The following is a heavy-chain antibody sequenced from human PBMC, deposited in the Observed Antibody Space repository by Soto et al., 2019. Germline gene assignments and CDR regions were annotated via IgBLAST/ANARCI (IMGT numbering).Heavy chain of an antibody. J-gene: IGHJ6*02. D-gene: IGHD3-10*01. V-gene: IGHV1-46*01. Sequence: ASVKVSCKASGYTFTSYYMHWVRQAPGQGLEWMGIINPSGGSTSYAQKFQGRVTMTRDTSTSTVYMELSSLRSEDTAVYYCARGGGYYGSGSYPELPYYYYGMDVWGQGTTVTVSS. CDR2: INPSGGST. CDR3: ARGGGYYGSGSYPELPYYYYGMDV. CDR1: GYTFTSYY.